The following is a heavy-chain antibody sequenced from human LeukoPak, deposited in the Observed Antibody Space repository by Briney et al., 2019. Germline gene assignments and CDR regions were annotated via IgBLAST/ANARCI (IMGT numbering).Heavy chain of an antibody. V-gene: IGHV4-59*01. Sequence: PSENLSLNCTVYGGSISSNYWSWIRQPPGMGLMWIGNIYYSGSTNYNPSLKSRVTISVDTSKNQFSLKLSSVSAADTAVYYCARGGEYYDFWSGYFVPWGQGPLVTVSS. D-gene: IGHD3-3*01. CDR2: IYYSGST. CDR1: GGSISSNY. CDR3: ARGGEYYDFWSGYFVP. J-gene: IGHJ5*02.